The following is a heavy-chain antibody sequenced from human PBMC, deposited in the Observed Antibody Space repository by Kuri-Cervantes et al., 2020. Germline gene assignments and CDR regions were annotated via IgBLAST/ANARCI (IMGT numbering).Heavy chain of an antibody. V-gene: IGHV3-23*01. D-gene: IGHD4-17*01. Sequence: GESLKISCAASGFSLSSGAMSWVRQAPGKGLEWVSAISGSGGSTYYADSVKGRFTISRDNSKNTLYLQMNSLRAEDTAVYYCARPTRPDYYYYMDVWGKGTTVTVSS. J-gene: IGHJ6*03. CDR2: ISGSGGST. CDR1: GFSLSSGA. CDR3: ARPTRPDYYYYMDV.